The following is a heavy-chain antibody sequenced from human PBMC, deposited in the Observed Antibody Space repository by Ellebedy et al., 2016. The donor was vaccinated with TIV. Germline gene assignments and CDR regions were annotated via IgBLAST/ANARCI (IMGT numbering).Heavy chain of an antibody. J-gene: IGHJ5*02. V-gene: IGHV3-48*03. Sequence: PGGSLRLSCAASGFTFRSYEMFWVRQAPGKGLECVSYITSSGSTLDYADSVKGRFTISRDNARMSLFLQMNSLRAEDTAVYYCASRAYGDNVRSWGQGTLVTVSS. CDR3: ASRAYGDNVRS. CDR2: ITSSGSTL. D-gene: IGHD4-17*01. CDR1: GFTFRSYE.